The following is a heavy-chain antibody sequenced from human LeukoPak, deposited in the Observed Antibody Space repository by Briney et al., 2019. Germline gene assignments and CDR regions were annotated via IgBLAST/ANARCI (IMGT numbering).Heavy chain of an antibody. CDR1: AYDFTGYH. V-gene: IGHV1-2*06. Sequence: ASVKVSCKVVAYDFTGYHIHWVRLAPGQGPEWMGRLNPNTGHAVYAFKFQGRVTIIRDTSSSTAYMEVTRLTSDDTALYYCAKDRDGADRIILWGQGTLVTVSS. D-gene: IGHD5-24*01. J-gene: IGHJ4*02. CDR2: LNPNTGHA. CDR3: AKDRDGADRIIL.